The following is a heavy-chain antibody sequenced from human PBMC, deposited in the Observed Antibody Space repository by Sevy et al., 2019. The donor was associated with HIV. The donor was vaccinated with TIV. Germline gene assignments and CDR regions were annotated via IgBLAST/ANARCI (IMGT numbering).Heavy chain of an antibody. CDR3: AREGRGIRNTDFDY. V-gene: IGHV6-1*01. D-gene: IGHD6-13*01. J-gene: IGHJ4*02. Sequence: KQSQTLSLTCAISGDSVSSNSAAWNWIRPSPSRGLEWLGRTYYRSKWYNDHAVSGKSRRTINPDTTKNQFSLQLNSVTPEDTSVYYCAREGRGIRNTDFDYWGQGTLVTVSS. CDR1: GDSVSSNSAA. CDR2: TYYRSKWYN.